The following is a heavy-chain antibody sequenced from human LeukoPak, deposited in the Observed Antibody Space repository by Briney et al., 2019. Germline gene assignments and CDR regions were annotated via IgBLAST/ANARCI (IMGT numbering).Heavy chain of an antibody. Sequence: ASVKVSCKASGYTFTGYYMHWVRQAPGQGLEWMGWINPNSGGTNYAQKFQGRVTMTRDTSISTAYMELSRLRSDDTAVYYCARFPYSSGIRYYYYGMDVWGQGTTVTVSS. CDR2: INPNSGGT. CDR3: ARFPYSSGIRYYYYGMDV. D-gene: IGHD6-19*01. CDR1: GYTFTGYY. J-gene: IGHJ6*02. V-gene: IGHV1-2*02.